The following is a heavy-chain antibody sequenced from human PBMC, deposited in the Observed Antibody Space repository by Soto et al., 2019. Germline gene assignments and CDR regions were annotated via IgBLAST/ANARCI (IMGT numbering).Heavy chain of an antibody. V-gene: IGHV4-59*01. CDR1: GGSISSYY. J-gene: IGHJ6*02. CDR3: AKAGSWGGYYYYGMDV. Sequence: PSETLSLTCTVSGGSISSYYWSWIRQPPGKGLESIGYVYYSGSTNYNPSLKSRVTISVDTSKNQFSLKLSSVTAADTAVYYCAKAGSWGGYYYYGMDVWGPGITVTVSS. CDR2: VYYSGST. D-gene: IGHD1-26*01.